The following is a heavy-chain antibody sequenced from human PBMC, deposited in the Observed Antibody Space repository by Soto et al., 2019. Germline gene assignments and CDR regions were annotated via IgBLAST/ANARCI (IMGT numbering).Heavy chain of an antibody. J-gene: IGHJ4*02. CDR1: GDSNSSYY. CDR3: ARARNLLTGYYKGGFYYFDF. Sequence: QVQLQESGPGLVKPAETLSLICTVSGDSNSSYYWSWIRQSPGKGLEWIGYISYSGSTTYNPSLHSRLTISLRTSNNQFSLTLDSVTAADTAVYYCARARNLLTGYYKGGFYYFDFWGQGTLVTVSS. D-gene: IGHD3-9*01. V-gene: IGHV4-59*01. CDR2: ISYSGST.